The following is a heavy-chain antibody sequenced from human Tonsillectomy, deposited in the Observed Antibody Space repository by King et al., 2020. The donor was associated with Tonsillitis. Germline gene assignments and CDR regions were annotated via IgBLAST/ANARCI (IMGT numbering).Heavy chain of an antibody. Sequence: VQLVESGGGLVQSGGSLRLSCAASGFTFSSYAMSWVRQAPGKGLEWVSVISGSGGSTYYADSVKGRFTLSRDNSKNTLYLQMNSLRAEDTAVYYCAKDGYYDSSGYPNYHYYYYMDVWGKGTTVTVSS. CDR2: ISGSGGST. CDR3: AKDGYYDSSGYPNYHYYYYMDV. J-gene: IGHJ6*03. D-gene: IGHD3-22*01. CDR1: GFTFSSYA. V-gene: IGHV3-23*04.